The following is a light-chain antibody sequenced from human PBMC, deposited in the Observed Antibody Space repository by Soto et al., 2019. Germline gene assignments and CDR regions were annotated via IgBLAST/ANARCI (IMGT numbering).Light chain of an antibody. J-gene: IGKJ4*01. V-gene: IGKV3-15*01. CDR3: QHYNDWPLT. CDR2: DVS. Sequence: EIVMTQSPATLSVSPGERVTFSCRASQNIWNKLAWYQQKPGQTPRLLIFDVSTRATGIPARFSGSGSNTEFTLTISSLQSEDFGVYYCQHYNDWPLTFVGGTKVEIK. CDR1: QNIWNK.